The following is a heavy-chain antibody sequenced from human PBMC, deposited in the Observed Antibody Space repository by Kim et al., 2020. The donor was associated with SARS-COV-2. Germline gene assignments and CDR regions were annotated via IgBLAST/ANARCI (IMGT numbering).Heavy chain of an antibody. D-gene: IGHD6-19*01. CDR2: IYYSGST. CDR1: GGSISSSSYY. V-gene: IGHV4-39*07. J-gene: IGHJ1*01. Sequence: SETLSLTCTVSGGSISSSSYYWGWIRQPPGKGLEWIGSIYYSGSTYYNPSLKSRVTISVDTSKNQFSLKLSSVTAADTAVYYCARVEYSSGSEYFQHWGQGTLVTVSS. CDR3: ARVEYSSGSEYFQH.